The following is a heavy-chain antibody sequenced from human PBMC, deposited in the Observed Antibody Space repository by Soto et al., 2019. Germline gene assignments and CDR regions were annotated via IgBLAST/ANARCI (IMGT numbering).Heavy chain of an antibody. CDR1: GFSVSTNY. V-gene: IGHV3-53*01. CDR3: ARGYGSSYGFGY. D-gene: IGHD5-18*01. CDR2: IYSGGST. J-gene: IGHJ1*01. Sequence: RLSCAASGFSVSTNYLTWVRQAPGKGLDWVSLIYSGGSTYYADSVKGRFTISRDNSKNTVFLQMNSLRAEDTAVYYCARGYGSSYGFGYWGQGTLVIVSS.